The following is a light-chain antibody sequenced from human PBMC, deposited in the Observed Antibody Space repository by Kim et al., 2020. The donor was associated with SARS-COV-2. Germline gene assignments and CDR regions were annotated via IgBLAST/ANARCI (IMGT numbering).Light chain of an antibody. J-gene: IGKJ4*01. CDR1: QDISRW. Sequence: ASVGDRVTITCRASQDISRWLAWYQQKPGKAPNLLIYAASLVQSGVPSRFSGSGSGTDFTLTISSLQPEDFATYYCQQANSFPLTFGGGTKVDIK. CDR2: AAS. CDR3: QQANSFPLT. V-gene: IGKV1-12*01.